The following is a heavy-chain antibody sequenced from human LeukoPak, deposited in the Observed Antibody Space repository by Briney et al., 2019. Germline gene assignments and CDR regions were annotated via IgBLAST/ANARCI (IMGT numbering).Heavy chain of an antibody. Sequence: GGSLRLFCVASGFTFSNYWMSWVRQAPGKGLEWVANIKQDGSEKYYVDSVKGRFTISRDTAKNSLYLQTNSLRGEDTAVYHCAREGRESAGFDYWGQGTLVTVSS. V-gene: IGHV3-7*01. J-gene: IGHJ4*02. CDR1: GFTFSNYW. D-gene: IGHD6-13*01. CDR3: AREGRESAGFDY. CDR2: IKQDGSEK.